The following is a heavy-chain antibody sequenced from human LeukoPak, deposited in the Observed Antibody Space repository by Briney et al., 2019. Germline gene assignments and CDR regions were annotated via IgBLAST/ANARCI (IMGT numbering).Heavy chain of an antibody. V-gene: IGHV4-30-2*01. D-gene: IGHD3-9*01. Sequence: SQTLSLTCAVSGGSISSGGYSWSWIRQPPGKGLEWIGYIYHSGSTYYNPSLKSRVTISVDRSKNQFSLKLSSVTAADTAVYYCARVRAGYFDPYYFDYWGQGTLVTVSS. CDR3: ARVRAGYFDPYYFDY. CDR1: GGSISSGGYS. J-gene: IGHJ4*02. CDR2: IYHSGST.